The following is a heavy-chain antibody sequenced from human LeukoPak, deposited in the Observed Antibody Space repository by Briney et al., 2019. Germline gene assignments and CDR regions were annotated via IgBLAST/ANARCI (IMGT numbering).Heavy chain of an antibody. J-gene: IGHJ5*02. Sequence: PGGSLRLSCAASGFTFSDYYMSWIRQAPEKGLEWVSYISSSGSTIYYADSVKGRFTISRDNAKNSLYLQMNSLRAEDTAVYYCARARGGYCSSTSCLGWFDPWGQGTLVTVSS. CDR2: ISSSGSTI. CDR1: GFTFSDYY. V-gene: IGHV3-11*01. CDR3: ARARGGYCSSTSCLGWFDP. D-gene: IGHD2-2*01.